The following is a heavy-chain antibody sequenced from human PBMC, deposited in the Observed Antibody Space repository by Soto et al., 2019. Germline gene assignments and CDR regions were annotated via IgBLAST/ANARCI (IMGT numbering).Heavy chain of an antibody. CDR3: ARHRRRDSNWFDP. Sequence: GESRKISGKGSGYSCTSYWIGGVRQMPGKGLEWMGIIYPGDSDTRYSPSFQGQVTISADKSISTAYLQWSSLEASDTAMYYCARHRRRDSNWFDPWGQGTLVTVSS. J-gene: IGHJ5*02. V-gene: IGHV5-51*01. CDR2: IYPGDSDT. CDR1: GYSCTSYW.